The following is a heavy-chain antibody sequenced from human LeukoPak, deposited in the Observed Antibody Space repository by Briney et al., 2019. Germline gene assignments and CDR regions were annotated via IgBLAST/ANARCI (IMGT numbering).Heavy chain of an antibody. CDR1: GGSMNTYY. J-gene: IGHJ4*02. V-gene: IGHV4-4*07. CDR2: MYHSGTT. CDR3: ARERDHGYSYGLVLDS. D-gene: IGHD5-18*01. Sequence: SETLSLTCTVSGGSMNTYYWTWLRQPAGKRLEWLGRMYHSGTTNYNSPLYNPSLSGRVTMSVDGAKNQFSLRLKSVTTADTAIYFCARERDHGYSYGLVLDSWGQGSLVTVSS.